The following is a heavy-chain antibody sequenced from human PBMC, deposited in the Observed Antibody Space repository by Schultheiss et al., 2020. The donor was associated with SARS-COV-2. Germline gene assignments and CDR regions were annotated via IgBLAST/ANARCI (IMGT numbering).Heavy chain of an antibody. CDR1: GFTVSSNY. Sequence: GGSLRLSCAASGFTVSSNYMSWVRQAPGKGLEWVAVISYDGSNKYYADSVKGRFTISRDNSKNTLYLQMNSLRAEDTAVYYCAREGRNYYYGMDVWGQGTTVTVSS. J-gene: IGHJ6*02. CDR3: AREGRNYYYGMDV. D-gene: IGHD1-26*01. V-gene: IGHV3-30*03. CDR2: ISYDGSNK.